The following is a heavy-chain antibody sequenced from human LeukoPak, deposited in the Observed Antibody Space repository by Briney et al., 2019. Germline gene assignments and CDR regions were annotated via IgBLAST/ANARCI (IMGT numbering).Heavy chain of an antibody. CDR2: IKQDGSEK. Sequence: GGSLRLSCAASGFTFSDYYMSWIRQAPGKGLEWVANIKQDGSEKYYVDSVKGRFTISRDNAKNSLYLQMNSLRAEDTAVYYCARENGDYVIDYWGQGTLVTVSS. J-gene: IGHJ4*02. CDR3: ARENGDYVIDY. D-gene: IGHD4-17*01. CDR1: GFTFSDYY. V-gene: IGHV3-7*03.